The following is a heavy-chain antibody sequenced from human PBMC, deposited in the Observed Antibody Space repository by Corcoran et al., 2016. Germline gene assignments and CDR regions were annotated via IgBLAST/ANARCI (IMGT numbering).Heavy chain of an antibody. CDR2: ISYDGSNK. CDR1: GFTFSSYG. CDR3: AKEQEGWGSDY. V-gene: IGHV3-30*18. D-gene: IGHD1-26*01. J-gene: IGHJ4*02. Sequence: QVQLVESGGGVVQPGRSLRLSCAASGFTFSSYGMHWVRQAPGKGLEWVAVISYDGSNKYYADSVKGRFTISRDNSKNTLYLQMNSLRAEDTAVYYCAKEQEGWGSDYWGQGTLVTVSS.